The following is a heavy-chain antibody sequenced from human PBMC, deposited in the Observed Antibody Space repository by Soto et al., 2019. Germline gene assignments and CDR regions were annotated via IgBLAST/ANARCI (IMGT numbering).Heavy chain of an antibody. D-gene: IGHD6-19*01. CDR1: GFTFSDYY. V-gene: IGHV3-11*01. CDR3: TRQYSSGWSPGYIWFDP. CDR2: ISSSGTMI. Sequence: QVQLVESGGGLVKPGGSLRLSCAASGFTFSDYYMSWIRQAPGKGLEWSSYISSSGTMINYADSVKCRFTISRDNDKNPMNLQMSSLRAEDTAVYYCTRQYSSGWSPGYIWFDPWGQGTLVSVSS. J-gene: IGHJ5*02.